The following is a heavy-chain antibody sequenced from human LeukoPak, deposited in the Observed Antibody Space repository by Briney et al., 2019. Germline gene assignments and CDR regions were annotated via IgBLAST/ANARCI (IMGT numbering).Heavy chain of an antibody. J-gene: IGHJ4*02. Sequence: PGGSLRLSCAASGFSFSSYGMHWVRQAPGKGLEWVAVISYDGSGRYYADSVNGRFTISRDNSKNTLFLQLDSLRAEDTAVYYCAKGGHDFNPFYWWGQGTLVTVSS. CDR1: GFSFSSYG. CDR3: AKGGHDFNPFYW. D-gene: IGHD2-21*02. CDR2: ISYDGSGR. V-gene: IGHV3-30*18.